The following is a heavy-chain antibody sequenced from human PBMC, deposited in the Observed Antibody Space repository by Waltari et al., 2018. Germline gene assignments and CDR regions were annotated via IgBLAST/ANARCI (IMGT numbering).Heavy chain of an antibody. Sequence: EVQLVESGGGLVQPGGSLRLSCAASGFTFSSYEMNWVRQAPGKGLEWVSYISSSGSTIYYADSVKGRFTISRDNAKNSLYLQMNSLRAEDTAVYYCARAARYDGVDYWGQGTLVTVSS. D-gene: IGHD3-16*01. V-gene: IGHV3-48*03. J-gene: IGHJ4*02. CDR2: ISSSGSTI. CDR3: ARAARYDGVDY. CDR1: GFTFSSYE.